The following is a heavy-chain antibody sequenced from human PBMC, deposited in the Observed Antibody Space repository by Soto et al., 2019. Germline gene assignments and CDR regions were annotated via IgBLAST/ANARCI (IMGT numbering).Heavy chain of an antibody. Sequence: EVQLVESGGGLVQPGRSLRLSCAASGFTFDDCAMHWVRQAPGKGLEWVSTISWNSGSIGYADSVKGRFTISRDNPKNSPYLQMNSLRAEDTAFYYCAKGLASGNWYFDLWGRGTLVTVSS. J-gene: IGHJ2*01. CDR2: ISWNSGSI. CDR3: AKGLASGNWYFDL. D-gene: IGHD5-12*01. V-gene: IGHV3-9*01. CDR1: GFTFDDCA.